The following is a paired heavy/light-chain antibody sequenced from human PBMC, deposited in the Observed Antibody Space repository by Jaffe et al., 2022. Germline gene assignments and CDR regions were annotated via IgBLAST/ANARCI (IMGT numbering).Heavy chain of an antibody. CDR2: IRTANGDT. Sequence: QVQLVQSGAEVKKPGASVKVSCKASGYTFSVYYIHWVRQAPGQGLECLGWIRTANGDTDYTPKFQGRVTLTRDTSINTVYMELSRLTSDDTAMYYCVRENWFYDFWGQGTLVTVSS. CDR1: GYTFSVYY. J-gene: IGHJ4*02. V-gene: IGHV1-2*02. CDR3: VRENWFYDF. D-gene: IGHD3-10*01.
Light chain of an antibody. CDR2: WAS. CDR3: QQYYRSRT. Sequence: DIVMTQSPDSLAVSLGERATINCKTSQSVLSSSNNGNSLAWYQKKPGQPPKVLIYWASTRGSGVPDRFSGSGSGTDFTLTISSLQAEDVAVYYCQQYYRSRTFGQGTKVEIK. CDR1: QSVLSSSNNGNS. V-gene: IGKV4-1*01. J-gene: IGKJ1*01.